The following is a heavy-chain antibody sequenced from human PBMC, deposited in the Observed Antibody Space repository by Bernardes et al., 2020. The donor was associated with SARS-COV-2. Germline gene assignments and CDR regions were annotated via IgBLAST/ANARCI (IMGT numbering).Heavy chain of an antibody. J-gene: IGHJ6*02. CDR3: AIPPTNYDRFGMDV. Sequence: ASVKVSCKASGYPFTGYYMHWVRQAPGQGLEWMGWINPNSGGTNYAQKFQGRVTMTRDTSISTAYMELNRLRSDDTAVYYCAIPPTNYDRFGMDVWGQGTRVTGSS. CDR1: GYPFTGYY. CDR2: INPNSGGT. V-gene: IGHV1-2*02. D-gene: IGHD3-22*01.